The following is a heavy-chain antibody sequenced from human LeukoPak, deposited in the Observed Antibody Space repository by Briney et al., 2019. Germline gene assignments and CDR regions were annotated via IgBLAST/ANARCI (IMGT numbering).Heavy chain of an antibody. CDR3: ARHLLLWFNWFDP. CDR1: GFTFSSYE. V-gene: IGHV4-34*01. J-gene: IGHJ5*02. CDR2: INHSGST. D-gene: IGHD3-10*01. Sequence: PGGSLRLSCAASGFTFSSYEMNWVRQAPGKGLEWVGEINHSGSTNYNPSLKSRVTISVDTSKNQFSLKLSSVTAADTAVYYCARHLLLWFNWFDPWGQGTLVTVSS.